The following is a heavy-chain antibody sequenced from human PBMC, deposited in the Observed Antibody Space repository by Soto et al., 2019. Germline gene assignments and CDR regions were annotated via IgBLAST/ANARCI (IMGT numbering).Heavy chain of an antibody. D-gene: IGHD2-2*01. CDR2: IYWDDDK. CDR3: AHAYGGTSWPNDAFDV. Sequence: QITLKESGPTLVKPTQTLTLTCTFSGFSLSADVVGVGWIRQPPGKALEWLALIYWDDDKRYRPSLKSRLTITKDTSKNQVVLTMTNMDPVDTATYYCAHAYGGTSWPNDAFDVWGQGTVVTVYS. J-gene: IGHJ3*01. V-gene: IGHV2-5*02. CDR1: GFSLSADVVG.